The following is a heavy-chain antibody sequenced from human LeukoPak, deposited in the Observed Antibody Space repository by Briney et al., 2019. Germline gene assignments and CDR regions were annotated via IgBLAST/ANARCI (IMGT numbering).Heavy chain of an antibody. D-gene: IGHD3-16*02. V-gene: IGHV1-69*13. CDR1: GGTFSSYA. J-gene: IGHJ5*02. Sequence: GASVKVSCKASGGTFSSYAISWVRQAPGQGLEWMGGIIPIFGTANYAQKFQGRVTITADESTSTAYMELSSLRSEDTAVYYCARAYVWGSYRLNWFDPWGQGTLVTVSS. CDR3: ARAYVWGSYRLNWFDP. CDR2: IIPIFGTA.